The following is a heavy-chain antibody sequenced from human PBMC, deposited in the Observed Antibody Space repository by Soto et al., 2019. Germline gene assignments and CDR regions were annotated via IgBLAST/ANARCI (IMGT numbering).Heavy chain of an antibody. V-gene: IGHV4-34*01. CDR1: NGSLNGYY. CDR2: ISQSGYT. Sequence: QVQLHQWGAGPLKPSETLSLTCGVYNGSLNGYYWVWIRQPPGKGLEWVGEISQSGYTNDNPSLKSRLTMSVDTSRSQVTLILSSVTAADTAIYYCARRLRASPAFDIWGQGTVVTVSS. J-gene: IGHJ3*02. D-gene: IGHD6-19*01. CDR3: ARRLRASPAFDI.